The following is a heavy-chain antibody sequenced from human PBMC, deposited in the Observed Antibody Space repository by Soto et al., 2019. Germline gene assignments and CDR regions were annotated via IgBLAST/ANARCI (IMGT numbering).Heavy chain of an antibody. J-gene: IGHJ5*02. CDR3: ARSGHKESWFDP. D-gene: IGHD6-25*01. Sequence: QVQLQEAGPGLVKPSETLSLSCTVSNGSISNYYWNWIRRPAGNGLEWIGRVYSSGSASYNPSLRSRVIMSVDTYKKQFSLKLNCVTAADTEVYYCARSGHKESWFDPWGQGTLVTVSS. CDR2: VYSSGSA. CDR1: NGSISNYY. V-gene: IGHV4-4*07.